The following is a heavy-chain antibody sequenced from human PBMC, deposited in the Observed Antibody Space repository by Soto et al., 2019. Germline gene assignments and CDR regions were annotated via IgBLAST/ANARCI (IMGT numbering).Heavy chain of an antibody. V-gene: IGHV3-23*01. Sequence: EVQLLESGGGLVQPGGSLRLSCAASGFTFINYAMRWVRQAPGNGPEWVPVVSSSGDTTHYADSVKARFTVSRDNSKSTLYLQMNSLRAEDTAVYYCAKNLGYCTSTSCYGGDYWGQGTLVTVSS. D-gene: IGHD2-2*01. CDR3: AKNLGYCTSTSCYGGDY. CDR2: VSSSGDTT. CDR1: GFTFINYA. J-gene: IGHJ4*02.